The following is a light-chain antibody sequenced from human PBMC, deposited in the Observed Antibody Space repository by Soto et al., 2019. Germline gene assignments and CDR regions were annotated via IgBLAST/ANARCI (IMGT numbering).Light chain of an antibody. CDR1: QSISANY. Sequence: EIVLTQSPGTVPLSPGDRATLSCRASQSISANYLAWYQQKPGQAPRLLIYGVSIRATGIPDRFAGSGSGPDFTLTISRLEPEDFAVYYCHQYGVLPKTFGQGTKVDIK. J-gene: IGKJ1*01. CDR2: GVS. CDR3: HQYGVLPKT. V-gene: IGKV3-20*01.